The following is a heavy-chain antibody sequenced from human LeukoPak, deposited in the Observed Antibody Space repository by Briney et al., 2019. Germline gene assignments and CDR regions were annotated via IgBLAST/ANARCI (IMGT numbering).Heavy chain of an antibody. CDR3: ARGRYYYDSSGYYYFDY. V-gene: IGHV3-48*03. CDR1: GFTFSSYE. Sequence: TGGSLRLSCAVSGFTFSSYEMNWVRQAPGKGLEWVSYISRSGSTIYYADSVKGRFTISRENAKNSLYLQMNSLRAEDTAVYYCARGRYYYDSSGYYYFDYWGQGSLVTVSS. D-gene: IGHD3-22*01. J-gene: IGHJ4*02. CDR2: ISRSGSTI.